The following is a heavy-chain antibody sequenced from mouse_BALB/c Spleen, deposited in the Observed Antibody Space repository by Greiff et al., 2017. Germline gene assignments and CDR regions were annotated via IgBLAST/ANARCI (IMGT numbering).Heavy chain of an antibody. Sequence: EVKLVESGGGLVKPGGSLKLSCAASGFTFSSYTMSWVRQTPEKRLEWVATISSGGGNTYYPDSVKGRFTISRDNAKNNLYLQMSSLRSEDTALYYCARYGSSGSLYAMDYWGQGTSVTVSS. D-gene: IGHD3-1*01. CDR1: GFTFSSYT. CDR3: ARYGSSGSLYAMDY. J-gene: IGHJ4*01. CDR2: ISSGGGNT. V-gene: IGHV5-9*03.